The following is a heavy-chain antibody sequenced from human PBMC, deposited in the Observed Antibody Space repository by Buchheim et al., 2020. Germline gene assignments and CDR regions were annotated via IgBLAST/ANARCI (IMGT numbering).Heavy chain of an antibody. CDR3: ARGPYGDFDC. CDR1: GFTFSSYA. D-gene: IGHD4-17*01. J-gene: IGHJ4*02. V-gene: IGHV3-30-3*01. Sequence: QVQLVESGGGVVQPGRSLRLSCAASGFTFSSYAMHWVRQAPGKGLEWVAVISYDGSNKYYADSVKGRFTISRDNSKNTLYLQMNSLRAEDTAVYYCARGPYGDFDCWGQGTL. CDR2: ISYDGSNK.